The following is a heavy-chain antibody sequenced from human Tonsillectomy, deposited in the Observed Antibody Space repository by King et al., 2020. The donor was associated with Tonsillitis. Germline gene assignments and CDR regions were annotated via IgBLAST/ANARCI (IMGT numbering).Heavy chain of an antibody. CDR2: FYTSGGT. D-gene: IGHD6-19*01. J-gene: IGHJ4*02. CDR1: GGSISSYY. CDR3: ARGRYTSGWYYFDY. Sequence: QLQESGPGLVKPSETLSLTCTVSGGSISSYYWSWIRQPAGKGLEWIGRFYTSGGTNYNPSLKGRVAMSVDTSKNQFSLMLSSVTAADTAVYYCARGRYTSGWYYFDYWGQGTLVTVSS. V-gene: IGHV4-4*07.